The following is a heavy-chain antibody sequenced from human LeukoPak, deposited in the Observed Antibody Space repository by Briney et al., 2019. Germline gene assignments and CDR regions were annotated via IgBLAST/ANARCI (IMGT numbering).Heavy chain of an antibody. Sequence: GGSLRLSCAASGFTFSSYGMHWVRQAPGKGLEWVAVISYDGSNKYYADSVKGRFTISRDNSKNTLYLQMNSLRAEDTAVYYCAKTYQGGSYSYYYYYYMDVWGKGTTVTISS. V-gene: IGHV3-30*18. D-gene: IGHD1-26*01. J-gene: IGHJ6*03. CDR3: AKTYQGGSYSYYYYYYMDV. CDR1: GFTFSSYG. CDR2: ISYDGSNK.